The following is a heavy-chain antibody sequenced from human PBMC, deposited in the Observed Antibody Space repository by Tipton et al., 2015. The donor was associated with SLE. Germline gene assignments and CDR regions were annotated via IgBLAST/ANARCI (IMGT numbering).Heavy chain of an antibody. D-gene: IGHD6-19*01. V-gene: IGHV4-30-4*01. CDR1: GGSISSGDYY. J-gene: IGHJ3*02. Sequence: TLSLTCTVSGGSISSGDYYWSWVRQPPGKGLEWIGEINHSGSTNYNPSLKSRVTISVDTSKNQFSLKLRSVTAADTAVYYCARENRGWAPDAFDIWGQGTMVTVSS. CDR3: ARENRGWAPDAFDI. CDR2: INHSGST.